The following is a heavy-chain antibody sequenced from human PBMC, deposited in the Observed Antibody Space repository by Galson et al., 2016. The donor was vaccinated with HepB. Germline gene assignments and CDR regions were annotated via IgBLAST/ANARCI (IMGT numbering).Heavy chain of an antibody. V-gene: IGHV5-51*01. CDR1: GSTFTNYW. J-gene: IGHJ5*02. CDR2: IFPGDSDT. D-gene: IGHD3-10*01. CDR3: ARGSYDSGSYSPGNWFDP. Sequence: QSGADVKKPGESLKISRKGSGSTFTNYWIGWVRQMPGKGLEWMGIIFPGDSDTRYSPSFQGQVTISADKSITTAYLQWSSLKASDTAIYYCARGSYDSGSYSPGNWFDPWGQGTLVTVSS.